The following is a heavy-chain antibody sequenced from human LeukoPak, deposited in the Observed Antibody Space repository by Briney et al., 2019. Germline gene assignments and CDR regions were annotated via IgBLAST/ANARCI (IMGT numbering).Heavy chain of an antibody. V-gene: IGHV1-8*01. J-gene: IGHJ3*02. CDR1: GYTFTCYD. CDR2: MNPNSGNT. CDR3: ARPYDTSGRSPNDAFDI. D-gene: IGHD3-22*01. Sequence: ASVKVSCKASGYTFTCYDINWVRQATGQGLEWMGWMNPNSGNTGYAQNFQGRVTMTRNTSISTAYMELSSLRSEDTAVYYCARPYDTSGRSPNDAFDIWGQGTMVMVSS.